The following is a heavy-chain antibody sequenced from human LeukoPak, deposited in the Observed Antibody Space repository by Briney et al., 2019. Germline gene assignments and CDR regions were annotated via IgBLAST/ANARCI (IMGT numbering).Heavy chain of an antibody. CDR3: AREGDTSWFDP. CDR2: IYTSGST. CDR1: GGSISGYY. V-gene: IGHV4-4*07. D-gene: IGHD2-2*01. Sequence: SETLSLTCTVSGGSISGYYWSWIRQPAGKGLECIGRIYTSGSTNYNPSLKSRVTMSVDTSKNQFSLNLSSVTAADTAVYYCAREGDTSWFDPWGQGTLVTVSS. J-gene: IGHJ5*02.